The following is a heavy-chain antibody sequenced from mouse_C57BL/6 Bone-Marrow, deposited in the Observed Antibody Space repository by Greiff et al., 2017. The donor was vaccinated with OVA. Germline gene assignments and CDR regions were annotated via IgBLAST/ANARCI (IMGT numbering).Heavy chain of an antibody. V-gene: IGHV5-6*01. Sequence: EVKVVESGGDLVKPGGSLKLSCAASGFTFSSYGMSWVRPTPDKRLEWVATISSGGSYTYYPDSVKGRFTISRDNAKNTLYLQMSSLKSEDTAMYYCARQAITTVVAPFAYWGQGTLVTVSA. J-gene: IGHJ3*01. CDR2: ISSGGSYT. CDR1: GFTFSSYG. CDR3: ARQAITTVVAPFAY. D-gene: IGHD1-1*01.